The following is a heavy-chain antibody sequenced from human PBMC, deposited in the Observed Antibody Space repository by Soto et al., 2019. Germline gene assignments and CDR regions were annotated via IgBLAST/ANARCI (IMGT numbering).Heavy chain of an antibody. V-gene: IGHV1-69*13. D-gene: IGHD2-2*02. Sequence: ASVKVSFKASGGTFSSYAISWVRQAPGQGLEWMGGIIPIFGTANYAQKFQGRVTITADESTSTAYMELSSLRSEDTAVYYCARGGVPAAISWFAPWGQGTLVTVSS. CDR1: GGTFSSYA. CDR2: IIPIFGTA. CDR3: ARGGVPAAISWFAP. J-gene: IGHJ5*02.